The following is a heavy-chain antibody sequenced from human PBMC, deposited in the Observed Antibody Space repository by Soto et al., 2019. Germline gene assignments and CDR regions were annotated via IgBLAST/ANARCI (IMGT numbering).Heavy chain of an antibody. V-gene: IGHV3-21*01. D-gene: IGHD3-16*01. CDR2: ISSSSSYI. J-gene: IGHJ4*02. CDR1: GFSFSSYS. Sequence: EVQLVESGGGLVKPGGSLRLSCAASGFSFSSYSMNWVRQAPGKGLEWVSSISSSSSYIYYADSVKGRFTISRDNAKNSLYLPINSLRVLEMAVDYCVRDWGGEGTFGYWGRGTQVTVSS. CDR3: VRDWGGEGTFGY.